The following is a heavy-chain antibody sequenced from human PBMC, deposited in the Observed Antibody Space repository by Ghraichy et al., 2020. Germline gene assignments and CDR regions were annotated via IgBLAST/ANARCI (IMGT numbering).Heavy chain of an antibody. V-gene: IGHV4-39*01. CDR2: IYYSGST. J-gene: IGHJ5*02. Sequence: SQTLSLTCTVSGGSISSSSYYWGWIRQPPGKGLEWIGSIYYSGSTYYNPSLKSRVTISVDTSKNQFSLKLSSVTAADTAVYYCAGGFEDGNDYGDNNWFDPWGQGTLVTVSS. CDR3: AGGFEDGNDYGDNNWFDP. D-gene: IGHD4-17*01. CDR1: GGSISSSSYY.